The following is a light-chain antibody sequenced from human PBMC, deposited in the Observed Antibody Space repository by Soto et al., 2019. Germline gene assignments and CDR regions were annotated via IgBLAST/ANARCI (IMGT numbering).Light chain of an antibody. V-gene: IGLV2-14*01. CDR3: SSYTSSSTPYL. CDR1: SGDLGDYNY. Sequence: LTQPASVSGSPGQSITISCTGTSGDLGDYNYVSWYQQHPGKAPKLMIYEVSNRPSGVSNLFSGSKSGNTASLTISGLQAEDEADYYCSSYTSSSTPYLFGTGTKVTVL. CDR2: EVS. J-gene: IGLJ1*01.